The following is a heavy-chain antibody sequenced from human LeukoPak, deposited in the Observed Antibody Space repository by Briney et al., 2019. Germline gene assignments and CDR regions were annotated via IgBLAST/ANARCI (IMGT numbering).Heavy chain of an antibody. CDR1: GFTFSSYA. CDR2: ISGSGGST. J-gene: IGHJ5*02. Sequence: GGSLRLSCAASGFTFSSYAMSWVRQAPGKGLEWVSAISGSGGSTYYADSVKGRFTISRDNSKNTLYLQMNSLRAEDTAVYYCAKDETIYDFWSGYNNWFDPWGQGTLVTVPS. D-gene: IGHD3-3*01. V-gene: IGHV3-23*01. CDR3: AKDETIYDFWSGYNNWFDP.